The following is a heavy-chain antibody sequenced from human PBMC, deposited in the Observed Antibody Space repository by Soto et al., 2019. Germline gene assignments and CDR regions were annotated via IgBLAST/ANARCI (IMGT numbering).Heavy chain of an antibody. D-gene: IGHD2-2*02. V-gene: IGHV4-4*07. J-gene: IGHJ6*02. CDR1: GGSISSYY. CDR3: ARAPRRLYHGVYYYYGMDV. CDR2: IYTSGST. Sequence: PSETLSLTCTVSGGSISSYYWSWIRQPAGKGLEWIGRIYTSGSTNYNPSLKSRVTMSVDTSKNQCSLKLSSVTAADTAVYYCARAPRRLYHGVYYYYGMDVWGQGTTVTVSS.